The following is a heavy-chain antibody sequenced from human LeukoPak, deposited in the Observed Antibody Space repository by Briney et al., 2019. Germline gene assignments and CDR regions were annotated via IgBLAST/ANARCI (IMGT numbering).Heavy chain of an antibody. CDR1: GGSISIYY. J-gene: IGHJ4*02. CDR2: IYTSGST. Sequence: SETLSLTCTVSGGSISIYYWSWIRQPAGKGLEWIGRIYTSGSTNYTPSPKSRVTMSVDMSKNSFSLELSAGTAADTAVYYCARGSAYYSFERSKRVPWGFDYWGQGSLVIVSS. CDR3: ARGSAYYSFERSKRVPWGFDY. D-gene: IGHD4-11*01. V-gene: IGHV4-4*07.